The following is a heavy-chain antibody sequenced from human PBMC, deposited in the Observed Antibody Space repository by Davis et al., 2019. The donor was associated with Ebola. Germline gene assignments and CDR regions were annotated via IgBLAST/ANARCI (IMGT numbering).Heavy chain of an antibody. V-gene: IGHV4-61*01. CDR3: ARYDFGGQVMDI. CDR2: IYYSGST. Sequence: SETLSLTCPVSGGSVSSGSYYWSWIRQPPGKGLEWIGYIYYSGSTNYNPSLKSRVTIAVDTSKIQFSLKLSSVTAADTAVYYCARYDFGGQVMDIWGKGTTVTVSS. D-gene: IGHD3-10*01. CDR1: GGSVSSGSYY. J-gene: IGHJ6*04.